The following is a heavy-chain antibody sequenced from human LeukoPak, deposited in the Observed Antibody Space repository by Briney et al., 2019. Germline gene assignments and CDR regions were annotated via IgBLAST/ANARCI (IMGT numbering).Heavy chain of an antibody. CDR2: ISYDATNK. CDR3: AKASSNYFYYFEY. J-gene: IGHJ4*02. CDR1: GFTFSSSD. V-gene: IGHV3-30*18. D-gene: IGHD2/OR15-2a*01. Sequence: GGSLRLSCAASGFTFSSSDMHWVRQAPGKGLECVAVISYDATNKYYADSVKGRFTLSRDNSKNTLYLQTNTLRDEDTAVYYCAKASSNYFYYFEYWGQGTLVTVSS.